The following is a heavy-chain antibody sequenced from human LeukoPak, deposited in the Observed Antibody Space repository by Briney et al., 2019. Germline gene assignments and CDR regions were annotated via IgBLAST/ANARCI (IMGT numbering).Heavy chain of an antibody. V-gene: IGHV4-34*01. CDR3: ARGFRIVVVTAILDP. CDR1: GGSFSGYY. CDR2: INQSGST. Sequence: SETLSLTCAVDGGSFSGYYWSWIRQPPGKGPEWIGEINQSGSTNYNPSLKSRVTISVDTSKNQFSLKLSSVTAADTAVYYCARGFRIVVVTAILDPWGQGTLVTVSS. J-gene: IGHJ5*02. D-gene: IGHD2-21*02.